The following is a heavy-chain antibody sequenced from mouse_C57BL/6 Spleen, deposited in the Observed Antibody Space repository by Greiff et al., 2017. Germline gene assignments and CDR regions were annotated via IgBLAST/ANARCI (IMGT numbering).Heavy chain of an antibody. J-gene: IGHJ2*01. D-gene: IGHD2-1*01. V-gene: IGHV1-4*01. Sequence: VQLQQSGAELARPGASVKMSCKASGYTFTSYTMHWVKQRPGQGLEWIGYINPCSGYTKYNQKFKDKATLTADKSSSTAYMQLRSLTSEDSAVYYCARRGNGNSGNFDYWGQGTTLTVSS. CDR3: ARRGNGNSGNFDY. CDR1: GYTFTSYT. CDR2: INPCSGYT.